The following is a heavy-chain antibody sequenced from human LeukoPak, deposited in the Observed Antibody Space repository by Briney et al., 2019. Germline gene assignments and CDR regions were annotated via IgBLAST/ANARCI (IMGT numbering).Heavy chain of an antibody. CDR3: ARDLAGAAAGLSFAP. CDR2: ISAYNGNT. CDR1: GYTFTSYG. V-gene: IGHV1-18*01. J-gene: IGHJ5*02. D-gene: IGHD6-13*01. Sequence: ASVKVSCKASGYTFTSYGISWVRQAPGQGLEWMGWISAYNGNTNYAQELQGRVTMTTDTSTSTAYMELRSLRSDDTAVYYCARDLAGAAAGLSFAPWGQGTLVTVSP.